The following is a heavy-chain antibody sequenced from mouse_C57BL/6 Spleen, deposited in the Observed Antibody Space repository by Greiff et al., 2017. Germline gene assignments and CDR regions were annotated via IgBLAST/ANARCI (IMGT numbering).Heavy chain of an antibody. D-gene: IGHD1-3*01. V-gene: IGHV1-26*01. CDR2: INPNNGGT. J-gene: IGHJ2*01. CDR1: GYTFTDYY. CDR3: ARFHNNRG. Sequence: VQLQQSGPELVKPGASVKISCKASGYTFTDYYMNWVKQSHGKSLEWIGDINPNNGGTSYNQKFKGKATLTVDKSSSTAYMELRSLTSEDSAVYYCARFHNNRGWGQGTTLTVSS.